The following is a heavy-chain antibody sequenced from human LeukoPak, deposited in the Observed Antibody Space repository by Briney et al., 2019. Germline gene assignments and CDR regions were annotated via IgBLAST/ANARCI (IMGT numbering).Heavy chain of an antibody. V-gene: IGHV4-59*01. CDR3: AGGYYYDSSGYYRFDY. D-gene: IGHD3-22*01. Sequence: PSETLSLTCTVSGGSISSYYWSWIPQPPGKGLEWIGYIYYSGSTNYNPSLKSRVAISVDTSKNQFSLKLSSVSAAETAVYYCAGGYYYDSSGYYRFDYWGQGTLVTVSS. J-gene: IGHJ4*02. CDR1: GGSISSYY. CDR2: IYYSGST.